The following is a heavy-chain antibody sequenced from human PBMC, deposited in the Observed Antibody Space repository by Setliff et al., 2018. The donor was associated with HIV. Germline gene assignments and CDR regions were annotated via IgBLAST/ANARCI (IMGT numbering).Heavy chain of an antibody. V-gene: IGHV4-4*02. D-gene: IGHD6-13*01. CDR1: GGSISSNTW. CDR2: ISHSGST. J-gene: IGHJ5*01. CDR3: AREAQYSSSWSGRRVTWFDS. Sequence: PSQTLSLPCAVSGGSISSNTWWSWVRQPPGKGLEWIVEISHSGSTNYNPSLKSRVTISVDKSKNQFSLRLSSVTAADTAVYYCAREAQYSSSWSGRRVTWFDSWGQGILVTVSS.